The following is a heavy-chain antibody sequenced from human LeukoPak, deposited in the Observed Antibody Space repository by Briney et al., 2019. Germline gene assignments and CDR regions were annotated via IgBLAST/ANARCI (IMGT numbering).Heavy chain of an antibody. CDR1: GYTFTGYY. J-gene: IGHJ4*02. D-gene: IGHD6-19*01. Sequence: ASVKVSCKASGYTFTGYYMHWVRQAPGQGLEWMGWINPNSGGTNYAQKFQGWVTMTRDTSISTAYMELSRLRSDDTAVYYCARVVAVAGPGGRGDYYFDYWGQGTLVTVSS. CDR3: ARVVAVAGPGGRGDYYFDY. V-gene: IGHV1-2*04. CDR2: INPNSGGT.